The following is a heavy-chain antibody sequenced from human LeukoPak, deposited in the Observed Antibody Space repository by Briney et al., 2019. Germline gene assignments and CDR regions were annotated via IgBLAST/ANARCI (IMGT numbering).Heavy chain of an antibody. V-gene: IGHV1-8*01. Sequence: GASVKVSCKASGYTFTSYDINWVRQATGQGLEWMGWMNPNSGNTGYAQKFQGGVTMTRNTSISTAYMELSSLRSEDTAVYYCARGPRRYSSSWYKIRFDPWGQGTLVTVSS. CDR2: MNPNSGNT. CDR1: GYTFTSYD. D-gene: IGHD6-13*01. J-gene: IGHJ5*02. CDR3: ARGPRRYSSSWYKIRFDP.